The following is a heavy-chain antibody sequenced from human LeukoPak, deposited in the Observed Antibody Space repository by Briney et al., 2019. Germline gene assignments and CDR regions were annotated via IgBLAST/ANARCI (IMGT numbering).Heavy chain of an antibody. Sequence: ASVKVSCKASGYTFTSYGISWVRQAPGQGLEWMGWISAYNGNTNYAQKLQGRVTMTTDTSTSTAYMELRSLRSDDTAVYYCARVHRHYDFLSGPRHFDYWGQGTLVTVSS. V-gene: IGHV1-18*01. D-gene: IGHD3-3*01. CDR1: GYTFTSYG. CDR3: ARVHRHYDFLSGPRHFDY. CDR2: ISAYNGNT. J-gene: IGHJ4*02.